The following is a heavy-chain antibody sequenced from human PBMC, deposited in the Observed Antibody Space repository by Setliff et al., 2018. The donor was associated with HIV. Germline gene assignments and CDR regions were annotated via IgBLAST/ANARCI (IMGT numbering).Heavy chain of an antibody. CDR1: GYSISRGYY. J-gene: IGHJ3*02. CDR3: ARGYGHIVEVIASDAFDI. D-gene: IGHD2-21*01. CDR2: IYHSGST. V-gene: IGHV4-38-2*01. Sequence: PSETLSLTCAVSGYSISRGYYWGWIRQPPGKGLEWIGNIYHSGSTFYNPSLKSRVTTSVDTSKNQFSLKLRSVTAADTAVYYCARGYGHIVEVIASDAFDIWGRGIMVTVS.